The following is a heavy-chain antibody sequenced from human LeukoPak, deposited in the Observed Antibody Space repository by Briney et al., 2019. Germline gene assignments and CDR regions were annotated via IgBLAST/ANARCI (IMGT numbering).Heavy chain of an antibody. CDR2: IIPIFGTA. Sequence: VASVTVSCKASGYTFTSYYMHWVRQAPGQGLEWMGGIIPIFGTANYAQKFQGRVTITADESTSTAYMELRSLRSDDTAVYYCARVYFYDSSGYPDYWGQGTLVTVSS. V-gene: IGHV1-69*13. D-gene: IGHD3-22*01. CDR3: ARVYFYDSSGYPDY. CDR1: GYTFTSYY. J-gene: IGHJ4*02.